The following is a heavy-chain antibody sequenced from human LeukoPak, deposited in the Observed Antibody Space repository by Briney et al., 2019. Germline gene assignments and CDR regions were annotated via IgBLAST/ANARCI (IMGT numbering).Heavy chain of an antibody. CDR2: ISGSGGST. CDR1: GFTFSSYA. CDR3: AKLGYQLLFNWFDR. Sequence: GGSLRLSCAASGFTFSSYAMSGVRQAPGKGLEWVSAISGSGGSTYYADSVKGRFTISRYNSKNTLYLQMNSLRAEDTAVYYCAKLGYQLLFNWFDRWGQGTLVTVSS. J-gene: IGHJ5*02. V-gene: IGHV3-23*01. D-gene: IGHD2-2*01.